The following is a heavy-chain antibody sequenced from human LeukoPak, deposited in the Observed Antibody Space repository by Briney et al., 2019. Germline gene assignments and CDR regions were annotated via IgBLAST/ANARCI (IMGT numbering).Heavy chain of an antibody. CDR2: IIPIFGTA. J-gene: IGHJ4*02. CDR3: ARVSYYDSSGDTADY. Sequence: PGSSVKVSRKASGGTFSSYAISWVRQAPGQGLEWMGGIIPIFGTANYAQKFQGRVTITTDESTSTAYMELSSLRSEDTAVYYCARVSYYDSSGDTADYWGQGTLVTVSS. CDR1: GGTFSSYA. V-gene: IGHV1-69*05. D-gene: IGHD3-22*01.